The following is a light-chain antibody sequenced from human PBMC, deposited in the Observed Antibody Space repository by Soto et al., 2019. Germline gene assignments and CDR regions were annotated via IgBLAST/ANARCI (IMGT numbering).Light chain of an antibody. CDR3: SSYAGTSGPL. CDR1: SSDVGGYNY. J-gene: IGLJ2*01. Sequence: QSALTQPPSASGSPGQSVTISCAGTSSDVGGYNYVSWYQQHPGKAPKLLIYEVTTRPSGVPDRFSGSKSGNTASLTISGLQAEDEADYYCSSYAGTSGPLFGGGTKLTVL. CDR2: EVT. V-gene: IGLV2-8*01.